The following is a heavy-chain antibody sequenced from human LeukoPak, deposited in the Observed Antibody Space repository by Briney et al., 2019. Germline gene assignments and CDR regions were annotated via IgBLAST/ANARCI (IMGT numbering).Heavy chain of an antibody. CDR3: ARAIVVVTAPVFDY. CDR2: IYYSGST. CDR1: GGSISSYY. J-gene: IGHJ4*02. V-gene: IGHV4-59*08. Sequence: PSETLSLTCTVSGGSISSYYWSWIRQPPGKGLEWIGYIYYSGSTNYNPSLKSRVTISVDTSKNQFSLKLSSVTAADTAVYYCARAIVVVTAPVFDYWGQGTLVTVSS. D-gene: IGHD2-21*02.